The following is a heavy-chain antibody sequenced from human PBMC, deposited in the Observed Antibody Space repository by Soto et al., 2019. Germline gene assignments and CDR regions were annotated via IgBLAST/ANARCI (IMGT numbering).Heavy chain of an antibody. J-gene: IGHJ6*02. D-gene: IGHD5-18*01. CDR1: GGTFSSYT. Sequence: SVKVSCKASGGTFSSYTISWVRQAPGQGLEWMGRIIPILGIANYAQKFQGRVTVTADKSTSTAYMELSSLRSEDTAVYYCARSGYSYGAPKSPGSYYYYGMDVWGQGTTVTVSS. V-gene: IGHV1-69*02. CDR2: IIPILGIA. CDR3: ARSGYSYGAPKSPGSYYYYGMDV.